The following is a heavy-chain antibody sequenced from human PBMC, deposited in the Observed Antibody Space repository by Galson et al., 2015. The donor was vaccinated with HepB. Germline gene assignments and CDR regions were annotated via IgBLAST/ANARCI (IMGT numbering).Heavy chain of an antibody. V-gene: IGHV1-3*01. CDR3: ARGFMGQQWLVGGY. Sequence: SVKVSCKASGYTFTSYAMHWVRQAPGQRLEWMGWINAGNGNTKYSQKFQGRVTITRDTSASTAYMELSSLRSEDTAVYYCARGFMGQQWLVGGYWGQGTLITVSS. D-gene: IGHD6-19*01. CDR1: GYTFTSYA. J-gene: IGHJ4*02. CDR2: INAGNGNT.